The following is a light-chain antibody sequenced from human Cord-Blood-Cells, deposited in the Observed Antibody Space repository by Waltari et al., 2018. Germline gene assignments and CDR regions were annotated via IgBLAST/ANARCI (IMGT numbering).Light chain of an antibody. J-gene: IGLJ1*01. V-gene: IGLV2-11*01. CDR3: CSYAGSFYV. CDR1: SSDVGGSNY. CDR2: DVS. Sequence: QSALTQPRSVSGSPGQSVTISCTGTSSDVGGSNYVSWYQQHPGKAPKLMIYDVSNRPSGVPDRFSGSKSGNTASLTISGLQAEDEADYYCCSYAGSFYVFGTGTKVTVL.